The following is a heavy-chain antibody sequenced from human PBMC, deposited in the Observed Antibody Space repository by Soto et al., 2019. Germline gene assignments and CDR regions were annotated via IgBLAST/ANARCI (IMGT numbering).Heavy chain of an antibody. CDR1: GASIRNFY. Sequence: QVHLQESGPGLVKPSETMSLTCTASGASIRNFYWNWVRQFPGKGLEWIGHIYNGERTNYNPSLKSRVTISVDTSKNQFSLKLSSVTVADTAVYYCAHNTGWPGFDYWGQGTLVAVSS. J-gene: IGHJ4*02. D-gene: IGHD6-19*01. CDR2: IYNGERT. CDR3: AHNTGWPGFDY. V-gene: IGHV4-59*01.